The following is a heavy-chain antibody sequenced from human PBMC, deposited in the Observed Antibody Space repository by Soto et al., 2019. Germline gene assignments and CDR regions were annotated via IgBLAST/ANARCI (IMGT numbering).Heavy chain of an antibody. CDR3: ARLYGSGSYSYFDY. D-gene: IGHD3-10*01. CDR1: AGSISSGGYY. Sequence: QVQLQESGPGLVKPSQTLSLTCTVSAGSISSGGYYWSWIRQHPGKGLEWIGYIYYSGSTYYNPSLKSRVTISVDASKNQFSLKLSSVTAADTAVYYCARLYGSGSYSYFDYWGQGTLVTVSS. V-gene: IGHV4-31*03. CDR2: IYYSGST. J-gene: IGHJ4*02.